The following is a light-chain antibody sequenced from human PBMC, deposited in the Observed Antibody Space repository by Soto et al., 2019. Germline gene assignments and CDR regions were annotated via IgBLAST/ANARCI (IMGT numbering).Light chain of an antibody. CDR1: QSVSSY. Sequence: EIVLTQSPATLSVSPGEGATLSCRADQSVSSYLAWYQQKPGQAPRLLIYDASNRATGIPARFSGSGSGTDFTLTISSLEPEDFAIYYCQHRSNWPTFGQGTRLEIK. CDR3: QHRSNWPT. V-gene: IGKV3-11*01. CDR2: DAS. J-gene: IGKJ5*01.